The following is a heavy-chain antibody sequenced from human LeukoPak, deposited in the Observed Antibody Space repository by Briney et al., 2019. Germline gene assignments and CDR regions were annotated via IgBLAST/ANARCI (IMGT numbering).Heavy chain of an antibody. CDR1: GNSISSGDYY. J-gene: IGHJ6*03. V-gene: IGHV4-61*02. D-gene: IGHD5-18*01. Sequence: PSETLSLTCTVSGNSISSGDYYWSWIRQPAGKGLEWIGRIYTSGSTTYNPSLKSRVTISGDTSENQFSLRLSSVTAADTAVYYCARRKRDTFRYYYYYMDVWGKGTTVTISS. CDR2: IYTSGST. CDR3: ARRKRDTFRYYYYYMDV.